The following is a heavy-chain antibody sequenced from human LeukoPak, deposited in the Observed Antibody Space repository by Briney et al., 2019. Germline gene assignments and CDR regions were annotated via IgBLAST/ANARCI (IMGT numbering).Heavy chain of an antibody. CDR3: AQDRAWIEFYF. D-gene: IGHD5-12*01. J-gene: IGHJ4*02. V-gene: IGHV3-23*01. Sequence: GGSLRLSCAASGFTFSSYAMSWVRQAPGKGLEWVSAISGSGGSTYYADSVRGRFTISRDNSKNTLYLQMNGLRAEDTAVYYCAQDRAWIEFYFWGQGTLVTVSS. CDR2: ISGSGGST. CDR1: GFTFSSYA.